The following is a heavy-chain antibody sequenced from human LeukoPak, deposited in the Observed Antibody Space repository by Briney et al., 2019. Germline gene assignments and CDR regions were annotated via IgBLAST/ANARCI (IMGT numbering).Heavy chain of an antibody. V-gene: IGHV3-30-3*01. D-gene: IGHD1-26*01. CDR2: ISYDGYDK. CDR3: ARFLATWDRYYMDV. J-gene: IGHJ6*03. Sequence: GGSLRLSCAASGFTFNDYAMYWVRQAPGKGLEWVTLISYDGYDKSYADSVRGRFTISRDNSRNTLYLQMDSLRSEDTAVYYCARFLATWDRYYMDVWGKGTTVSVSS. CDR1: GFTFNDYA.